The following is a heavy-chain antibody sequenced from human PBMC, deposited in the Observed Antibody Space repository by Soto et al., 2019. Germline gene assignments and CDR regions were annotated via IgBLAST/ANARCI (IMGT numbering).Heavy chain of an antibody. V-gene: IGHV3-33*01. CDR1: GFTFSSYG. J-gene: IGHJ4*02. CDR3: AREDVVGATIVYYFDY. CDR2: IWYDGSNK. Sequence: QVQLVESGGGVVQPGRSLRLSCAASGFTFSSYGMHWVRQAPGKGLEWVAVIWYDGSNKYYADSVKGRFTISRDNSKNTLYLQMNSLRAEDTAVYYCAREDVVGATIVYYFDYCGQGTLVTVSS. D-gene: IGHD1-26*01.